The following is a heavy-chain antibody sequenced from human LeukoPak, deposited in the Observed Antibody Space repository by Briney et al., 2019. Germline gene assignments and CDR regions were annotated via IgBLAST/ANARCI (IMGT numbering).Heavy chain of an antibody. Sequence: KSSETLSLTCSVSGGSMSSENEYWGWIRQTPGKGLEWIGSVYNTGSTDYNPSLKRRFSISIDTSKNQFSLKATSVTAADTAVYYWARTPMELSLYGDNSDVLDIWGQGTKVTVSS. CDR2: VYNTGST. V-gene: IGHV4-39*01. J-gene: IGHJ3*02. CDR1: GGSMSSENEY. CDR3: ARTPMELSLYGDNSDVLDI. D-gene: IGHD4-23*01.